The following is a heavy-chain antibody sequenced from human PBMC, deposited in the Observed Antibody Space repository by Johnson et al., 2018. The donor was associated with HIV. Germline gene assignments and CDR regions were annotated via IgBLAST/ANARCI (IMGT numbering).Heavy chain of an antibody. CDR1: GFTFSSYG. Sequence: VQLVESGGGVVQPGRSLRLSCAASGFTFSSYGMHWVRQAPGKGLQYVSAISSNGGSTYYANSVKGRFTISRDNSRNTLYLQMGRLRVEDMAVYYCARDVASVYGSGDHAFDIWGQGTMVTVSS. CDR2: ISSNGGST. J-gene: IGHJ3*02. CDR3: ARDVASVYGSGDHAFDI. V-gene: IGHV3-64*01. D-gene: IGHD3-10*01.